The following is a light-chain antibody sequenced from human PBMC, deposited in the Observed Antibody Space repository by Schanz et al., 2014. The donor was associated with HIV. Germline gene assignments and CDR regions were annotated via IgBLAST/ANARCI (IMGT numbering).Light chain of an antibody. Sequence: EIVLTQSPGTLSLSPGERATLSCRASQSVRSNYLAWYQQKPGQAPRLLIYGASTRATDIPARFSGSGSGTEFTLTISSLQSEDFAVYYCLAVGTFGQGTKVEIK. CDR1: QSVRSN. CDR3: LAVGT. CDR2: GAS. V-gene: IGKV3-15*01. J-gene: IGKJ1*01.